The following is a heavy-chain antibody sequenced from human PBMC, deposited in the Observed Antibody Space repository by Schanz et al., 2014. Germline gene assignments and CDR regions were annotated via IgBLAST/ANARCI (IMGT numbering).Heavy chain of an antibody. CDR2: INHSGST. J-gene: IGHJ4*02. CDR3: ARGPLNHDYSNL. Sequence: QVQLQQWGAGLLKPSETLSLTCAVYGGSFSGYYWSWIRQPPGKGLEGIGEINHSGSTNYNPSLKAQVTISVDTSKNQFSLGLSSVTAADTAVYYCARGPLNHDYSNLWGQGTLVSVSS. V-gene: IGHV4-34*01. D-gene: IGHD4-4*01. CDR1: GGSFSGYY.